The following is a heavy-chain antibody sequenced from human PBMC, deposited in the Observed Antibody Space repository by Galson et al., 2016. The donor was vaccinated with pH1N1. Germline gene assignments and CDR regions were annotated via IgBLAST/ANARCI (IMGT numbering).Heavy chain of an antibody. CDR3: AHREYGDFVGSFDH. V-gene: IGHV2-5*01. D-gene: IGHD4-17*01. CDR1: GFSLSTSAVG. CDR2: IFWNDDR. Sequence: ALVKPTQTLRLTCTLSGFSLSTSAVGVGCIRQPPGKALEWLALIFWNDDRYYRPSLKNRLTITKGTSENLVVLTMTNMDPVDTATYYCAHREYGDFVGSFDHWGQGALVTVSS. J-gene: IGHJ4*02.